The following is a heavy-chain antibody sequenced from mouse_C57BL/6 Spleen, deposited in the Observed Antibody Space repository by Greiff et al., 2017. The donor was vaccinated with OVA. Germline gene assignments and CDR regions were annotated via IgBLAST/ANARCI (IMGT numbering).Heavy chain of an antibody. J-gene: IGHJ4*01. CDR2: IDPSDSYT. CDR1: GYTFTSYW. V-gene: IGHV1-69*01. CDR3: ARPSGSSRYAMDY. D-gene: IGHD1-1*01. Sequence: VQLQQPGAELVMPGASVKLSCKASGYTFTSYWMHWVKQRPGQGLEWIGEIDPSDSYTNYNQKLKGKATLTVEKSSSTAYMELSSLTSEDSAVYYCARPSGSSRYAMDYWGQGTSVTVSS.